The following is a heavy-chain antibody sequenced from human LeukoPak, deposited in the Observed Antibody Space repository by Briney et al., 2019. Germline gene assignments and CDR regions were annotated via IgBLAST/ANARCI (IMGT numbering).Heavy chain of an antibody. Sequence: SQTLSLTCAVSGDSVSSNSAAWNWIRQSPSRGLEWLGRTYYRSKWYNDYAVSVKSRITINPDTSKNQFSLQLNSVTPEDTAVYYCARGGRIQLWSYFDYWGQGTLVTVSS. D-gene: IGHD5-18*01. CDR3: ARGGRIQLWSYFDY. J-gene: IGHJ4*02. CDR1: GDSVSSNSAA. CDR2: TYYRSKWYN. V-gene: IGHV6-1*01.